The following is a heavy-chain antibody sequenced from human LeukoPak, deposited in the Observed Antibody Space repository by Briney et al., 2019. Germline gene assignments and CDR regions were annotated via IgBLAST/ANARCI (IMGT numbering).Heavy chain of an antibody. Sequence: GGSLRLSCAASGFTFDDYGMSWVRQAPGQGLEWVTGINWNGGSTGYADSVKGRFTISRDNAKNSLYLQMNSLRAEDTALYFCASRGIAVADLFDYWGQGTLVTVSS. CDR2: INWNGGST. CDR1: GFTFDDYG. D-gene: IGHD6-19*01. J-gene: IGHJ4*02. CDR3: ASRGIAVADLFDY. V-gene: IGHV3-20*04.